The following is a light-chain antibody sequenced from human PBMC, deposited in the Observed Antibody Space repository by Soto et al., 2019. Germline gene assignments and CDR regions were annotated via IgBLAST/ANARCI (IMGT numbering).Light chain of an antibody. Sequence: QSVLTQPPSVSGAPGQRVAISCTGSSSNIGAEYDVHWYQQLPGTAPKRLIYGDNNRPSGVPDRFSGSKSGTSASLAITGLQPEDEADYYCQSYDSSLSTFVFGPGTKLTGL. J-gene: IGLJ1*01. CDR1: SSNIGAEYD. V-gene: IGLV1-40*01. CDR2: GDN. CDR3: QSYDSSLSTFV.